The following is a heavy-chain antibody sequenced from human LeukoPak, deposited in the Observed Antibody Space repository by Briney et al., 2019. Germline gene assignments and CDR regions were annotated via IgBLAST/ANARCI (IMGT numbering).Heavy chain of an antibody. Sequence: PGGSLRLSCAASGFIVSSNYMSWVRQAPGKGLEWVSAISGSGGSTYHADSVKGRFTISRDNSKNTLYLQMNSLRAEDTAVYYCAKEVEGTYRAVAGTGGDYWGQGTLVTVSS. J-gene: IGHJ4*02. V-gene: IGHV3-23*01. CDR1: GFIVSSNY. CDR3: AKEVEGTYRAVAGTGGDY. D-gene: IGHD6-19*01. CDR2: ISGSGGST.